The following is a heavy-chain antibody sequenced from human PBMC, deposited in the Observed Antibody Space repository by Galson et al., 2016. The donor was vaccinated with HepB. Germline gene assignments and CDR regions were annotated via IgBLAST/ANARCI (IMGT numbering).Heavy chain of an antibody. D-gene: IGHD3-22*01. CDR1: GFTFSSVW. V-gene: IGHV3-7*03. CDR3: ALYYYDSSGFVEYFQQ. J-gene: IGHJ1*01. CDR2: IKPDGSEK. Sequence: SLRLSCATSGFTFSSVWMSWVRQAPGKGLEWVANIKPDGSEKYYVGSLKGRFTISRDNAKNSLYMQMNSLRAEDTAVYYCALYYYDSSGFVEYFQQWGQGTPVTVSS.